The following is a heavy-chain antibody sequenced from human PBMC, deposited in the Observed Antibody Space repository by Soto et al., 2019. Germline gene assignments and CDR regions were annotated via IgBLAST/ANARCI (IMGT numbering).Heavy chain of an antibody. CDR1: GFTFSSYS. D-gene: IGHD3-10*01. V-gene: IGHV3-21*01. Sequence: PGGSLRLSCAASGFTFSSYSMNWVRQAPGKGLEWVSSISSSSSYIYYADSVKGRFTISRDNAKNSPYLQMNSLRAEDTAVYYCARFPPPLRFGELFLTPNWFDPWGQGTLVTVSS. J-gene: IGHJ5*02. CDR3: ARFPPPLRFGELFLTPNWFDP. CDR2: ISSSSSYI.